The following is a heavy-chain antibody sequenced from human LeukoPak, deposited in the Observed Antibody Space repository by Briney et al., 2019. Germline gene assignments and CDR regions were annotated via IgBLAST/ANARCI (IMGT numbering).Heavy chain of an antibody. Sequence: PSETLSLTCTVSGGSISSYYWSWIRQPPGKGLEWIGYIYHSGSPNYNPSLKSRVTISVDTSKNHFSLKLNSVTAADTAVYYCAREGYSYGYWFAPWGQGTLVTVSS. J-gene: IGHJ5*02. CDR3: AREGYSYGYWFAP. V-gene: IGHV4-59*01. D-gene: IGHD5-18*01. CDR2: IYHSGSP. CDR1: GGSISSYY.